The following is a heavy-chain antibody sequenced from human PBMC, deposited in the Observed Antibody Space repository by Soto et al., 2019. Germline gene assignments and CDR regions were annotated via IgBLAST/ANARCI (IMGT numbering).Heavy chain of an antibody. V-gene: IGHV1-69*13. J-gene: IGHJ4*02. CDR2: IIPLFGTA. Sequence: SVKVSCKASGVTFSSETLGWVRQAPGQGLELVGGIIPLFGTASYAQKFQGRVTITADESTSTVYMELSSLRSDDTAVYFCATELGENPASPFDAWGQGTLVTVYS. D-gene: IGHD3-10*01. CDR3: ATELGENPASPFDA. CDR1: GVTFSSET.